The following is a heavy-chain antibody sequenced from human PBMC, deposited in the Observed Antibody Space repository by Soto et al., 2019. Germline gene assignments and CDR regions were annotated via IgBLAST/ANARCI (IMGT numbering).Heavy chain of an antibody. V-gene: IGHV4-4*02. CDR2: IHHGGNI. CDR3: ARVRILSGLFRSFDY. CDR1: GDSIISTNW. Sequence: AETLSLTCAVSGDSIISTNWWHVVRQSPDKGLEWIGEIHHGGNINYNPSLKSRVTISMDKSKNQFSLKLNSVTAADTAMYYCARVRILSGLFRSFDYWGQGTQVTVSS. D-gene: IGHD3-10*01. J-gene: IGHJ4*02.